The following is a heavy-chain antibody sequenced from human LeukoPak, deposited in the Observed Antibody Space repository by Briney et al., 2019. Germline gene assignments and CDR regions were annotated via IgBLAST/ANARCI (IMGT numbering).Heavy chain of an antibody. D-gene: IGHD6-13*01. CDR3: AKARIAAAGTGAFDV. V-gene: IGHV3-23*01. CDR1: GFTFSSYA. CDR2: FSATDGSA. J-gene: IGHJ3*01. Sequence: GGSLRLSCAASGFTFSSYAMTWVRQAPGKGLEWVSAFSATDGSAQYAESVKGRFTISRDNPKNRLYLQMNSLRAEDTAVYYCAKARIAAAGTGAFDVWGQGTMVTVSS.